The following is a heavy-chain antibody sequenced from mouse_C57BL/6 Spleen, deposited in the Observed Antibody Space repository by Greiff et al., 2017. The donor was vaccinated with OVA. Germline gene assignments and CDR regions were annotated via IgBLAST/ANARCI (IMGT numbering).Heavy chain of an antibody. Sequence: EVNVVESGGGLVKPGGSLKLSCAASGFTFSDYGMHWVRQAPEKGLEWVAYISSGSSTTYYADTVKGRFTISRDNATNTLFLQMTSLRSEDTAMYYCARRDDGGDGFAYWGQGTPVTVSA. CDR2: ISSGSSTT. CDR3: ARRDDGGDGFAY. D-gene: IGHD3-3*01. J-gene: IGHJ3*01. CDR1: GFTFSDYG. V-gene: IGHV5-17*01.